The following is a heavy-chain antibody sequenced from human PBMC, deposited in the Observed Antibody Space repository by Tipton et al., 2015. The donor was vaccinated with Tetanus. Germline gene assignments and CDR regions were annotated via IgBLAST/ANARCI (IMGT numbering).Heavy chain of an antibody. CDR2: IYKSGNT. D-gene: IGHD3-22*01. CDR1: VGSISSGDYY. Sequence: TLSLTCTVSVGSISSGDYYWSWVRQSPGEGLEWIGHIYKSGNTYYKPSLKSRVAISIDASKNQFSLELNSMTAADTAVYYCARVGYYYYYMDVWGKGTTVTVSS. CDR3: ARVGYYYYYMDV. V-gene: IGHV4-30-4*01. J-gene: IGHJ6*03.